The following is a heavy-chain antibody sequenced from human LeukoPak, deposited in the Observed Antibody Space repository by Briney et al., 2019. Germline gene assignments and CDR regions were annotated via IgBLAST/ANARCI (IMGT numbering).Heavy chain of an antibody. CDR1: GFTFSGSA. CDR3: AGDPGSGYEEHFDY. CDR2: IRSKANSYAT. V-gene: IGHV3-73*01. Sequence: PGGSLRLSCAASGFTFSGSAMHWVRQASGKGLEWVGRIRSKANSYATAYAASVKGRFTISRDNAKNSLYLQMNSLRAEDTAVYYCAGDPGSGYEEHFDYWGQGTLVTVSS. D-gene: IGHD5-12*01. J-gene: IGHJ4*02.